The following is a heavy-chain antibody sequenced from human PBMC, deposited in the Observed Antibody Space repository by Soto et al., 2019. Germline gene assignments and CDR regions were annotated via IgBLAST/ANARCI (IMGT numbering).Heavy chain of an antibody. CDR2: INAGNGNT. Sequence: GASVKVSCKASGYTFTSYAMHWVRQAPGQRLEWIGWINAGNGNTKYSQKFQERVTITRDMSTSTAYMELSSLRSEDTAVYYCAASHLSYGRGHYGMDVWDQGTTVTVSS. V-gene: IGHV1-3*01. J-gene: IGHJ6*02. D-gene: IGHD5-18*01. CDR3: AASHLSYGRGHYGMDV. CDR1: GYTFTSYA.